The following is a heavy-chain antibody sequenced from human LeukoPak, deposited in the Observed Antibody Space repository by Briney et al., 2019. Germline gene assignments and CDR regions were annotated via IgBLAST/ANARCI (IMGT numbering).Heavy chain of an antibody. CDR1: GVSISSSNYY. J-gene: IGHJ4*02. D-gene: IGHD3-22*01. CDR3: AIATYYYDNRGWPFDY. Sequence: SETLSLTCTVSGVSISSSNYYWVWLRQPPGKGLEWIGSIYYSGSTYYNLSLKSRVTISLDTSKNQFSLKLSSVTAADTAVYYCAIATYYYDNRGWPFDYWGQGTLVIVSS. V-gene: IGHV4-39*01. CDR2: IYYSGST.